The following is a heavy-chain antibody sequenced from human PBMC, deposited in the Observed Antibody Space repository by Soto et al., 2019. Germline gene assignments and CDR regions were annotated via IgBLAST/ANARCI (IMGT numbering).Heavy chain of an antibody. V-gene: IGHV4-61*08. Sequence: PSETLSLTFSVSADSVSRGDHYWSWSRHPPGKGLEWIGHVYFSGSTNYIPSLKSRLTMSVDTAKNQFSLKLNPVTAADTALYYCARDLYDTFGGYSRGFDHWGQGAQVTVSS. CDR3: ARDLYDTFGGYSRGFDH. CDR2: VYFSGST. J-gene: IGHJ4*02. D-gene: IGHD2-2*03. CDR1: ADSVSRGDHY.